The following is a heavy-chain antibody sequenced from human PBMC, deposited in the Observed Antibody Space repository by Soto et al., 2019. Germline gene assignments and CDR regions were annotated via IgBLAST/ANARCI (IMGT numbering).Heavy chain of an antibody. D-gene: IGHD6-6*01. J-gene: IGHJ6*02. CDR3: ARDPYIAARPHYYYYGVDV. V-gene: IGHV4-59*01. CDR1: GGSISSYY. CDR2: IYYSGST. Sequence: SETLSLTCTVSGGSISSYYWSWIRQPPGKGLEWIGYIYYSGSTNYNPSLKSRVTVSVDTSKNQFSLKLSSVTAADTAVYYCARDPYIAARPHYYYYGVDVWGQGTTVTVSS.